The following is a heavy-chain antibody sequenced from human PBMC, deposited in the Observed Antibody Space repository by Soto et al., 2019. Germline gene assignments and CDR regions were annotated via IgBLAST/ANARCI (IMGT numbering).Heavy chain of an antibody. CDR2: ITGYNANT. CDR1: GYTFTNYG. D-gene: IGHD2-2*01. J-gene: IGHJ6*02. V-gene: IGHV1-18*04. Sequence: ASVKVSCKASGYTFTNYGISWVRQAPGQGLEWMGWITGYNANTNYPQKLQGRVTMTTDTATSTAYMELRSLRFDDTAVYYCARDGEGCDTTSCNTYGMDVCGQGTTVTVSS. CDR3: ARDGEGCDTTSCNTYGMDV.